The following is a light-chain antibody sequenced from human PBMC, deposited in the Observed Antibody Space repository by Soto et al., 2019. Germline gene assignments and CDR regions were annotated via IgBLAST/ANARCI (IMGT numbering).Light chain of an antibody. CDR2: EGS. V-gene: IGLV2-23*01. Sequence: QSVLTQPASVSGSPGQSITISCTGTSSDVGSYNLVSWYQQHPGKAPKLMIYEGSKRPSGVSNRFSGSKSGNTGSLTISGIQAEDEADYYCCSYAGSVVFGGGTKVTVL. CDR1: SSDVGSYNL. J-gene: IGLJ2*01. CDR3: CSYAGSVV.